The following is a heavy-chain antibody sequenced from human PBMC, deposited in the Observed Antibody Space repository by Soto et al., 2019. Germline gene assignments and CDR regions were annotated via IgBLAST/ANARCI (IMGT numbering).Heavy chain of an antibody. CDR2: ISAYNGNT. CDR1: GYTFTSYG. Sequence: GASGKVSCKASGYTFTSYGISWVRQAPGQGLEWMGWISAYNGNTNYAQKLQGRVTMTTDTSTSTAYMELRSLRSDATAVYYCARDSGGRSWAYYYYGMDVWGQGTTGTVSS. V-gene: IGHV1-18*01. D-gene: IGHD6-13*01. J-gene: IGHJ6*02. CDR3: ARDSGGRSWAYYYYGMDV.